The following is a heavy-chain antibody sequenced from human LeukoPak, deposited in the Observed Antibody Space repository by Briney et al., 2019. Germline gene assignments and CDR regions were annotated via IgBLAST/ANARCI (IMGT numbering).Heavy chain of an antibody. Sequence: GGSLRLSCAASGFTFSSYAMSWVRQAPGKGLEWVSAISGSGGSTYYADSVKGRFTISRDNSKNTLYLQMNSLRAEDTAVYYCARVSQDIVVVPAATFFDYWGQGTLVTVSS. D-gene: IGHD2-2*01. J-gene: IGHJ4*02. CDR2: ISGSGGST. V-gene: IGHV3-23*01. CDR3: ARVSQDIVVVPAATFFDY. CDR1: GFTFSSYA.